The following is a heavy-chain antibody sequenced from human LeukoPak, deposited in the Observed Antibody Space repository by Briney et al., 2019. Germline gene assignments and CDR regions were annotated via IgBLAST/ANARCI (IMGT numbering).Heavy chain of an antibody. CDR3: ARVGSSWPRSGYYYYMDV. CDR2: INHSGST. D-gene: IGHD6-13*01. V-gene: IGHV4-34*01. CDR1: GGSFSGYY. J-gene: IGHJ6*03. Sequence: SETLSLTCAVYGGSFSGYYWSWIRQPPGKGLEWIEEINHSGSTNYNPSLKSRVTISVDTSKNQFSLKLSSVTAADTAVYYCARVGSSWPRSGYYYYMDVWGKGTTVTVSS.